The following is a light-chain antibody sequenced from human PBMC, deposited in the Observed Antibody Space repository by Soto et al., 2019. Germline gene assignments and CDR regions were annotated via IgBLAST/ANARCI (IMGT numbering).Light chain of an antibody. J-gene: IGKJ4*01. CDR1: QSISSY. V-gene: IGKV3-15*01. CDR3: QQYNNWPLT. CDR2: GAT. Sequence: EVVLTQTPDTLSLPPGERATLSCRASQSISSYLAWYQQKPGQAPRLLIHGATPRATAFPARFSGSGSGTDFTLTISSLQSGDFAVYYCQQYNNWPLTFGGGTKVDIK.